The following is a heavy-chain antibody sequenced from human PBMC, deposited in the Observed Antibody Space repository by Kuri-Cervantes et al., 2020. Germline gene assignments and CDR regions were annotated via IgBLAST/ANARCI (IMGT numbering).Heavy chain of an antibody. CDR2: ISAYNGNT. J-gene: IGHJ6*02. D-gene: IGHD4-11*01. CDR3: ARDTLAFNDYITHLGDV. Sequence: ASVKVSCKASGYTFTSYGISWVRQAPGQGLEWMGWISAYNGNTNYAQKLQGRVTMTTDTSTSTAYTELRSLRSDDTAVYYCARDTLAFNDYITHLGDVWGQGTTVTVSS. V-gene: IGHV1-18*01. CDR1: GYTFTSYG.